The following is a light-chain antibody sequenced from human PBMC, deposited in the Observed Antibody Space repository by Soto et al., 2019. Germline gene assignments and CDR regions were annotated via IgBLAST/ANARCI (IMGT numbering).Light chain of an antibody. CDR3: QQYGSSPT. V-gene: IGKV3-20*01. Sequence: EIVLTQYPGTVSLSPGERATLSCRSSQSVSSNYLAWYQQKPDQAPRLVIYDVSGRATGIPDRFSGSGSGTDFTLTISRLEPEDFAVYYCQQYGSSPTFGQGTKVEIK. CDR2: DVS. J-gene: IGKJ1*01. CDR1: QSVSSNY.